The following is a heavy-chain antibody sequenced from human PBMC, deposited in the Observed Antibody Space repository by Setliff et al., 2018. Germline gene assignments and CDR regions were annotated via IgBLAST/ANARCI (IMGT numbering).Heavy chain of an antibody. V-gene: IGHV3-11*04. J-gene: IGHJ4*02. CDR1: GFTFSDYY. D-gene: IGHD6-13*01. CDR2: ISSSGSTI. Sequence: GESLKISCAASGFTFSDYYMSWIRQAPGKGLEWVSYISSSGSTIYYADSVKGRFTISRDNAKNSLYLQMNSLRAEDTAVYYCARDEYGPVAAAVTFDYWGQGTLVTVSS. CDR3: ARDEYGPVAAAVTFDY.